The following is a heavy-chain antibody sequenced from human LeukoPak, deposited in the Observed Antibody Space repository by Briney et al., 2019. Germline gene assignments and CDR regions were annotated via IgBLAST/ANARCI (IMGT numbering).Heavy chain of an antibody. CDR2: ISSSSSHT. V-gene: IGHV3-11*06. D-gene: IGHD2-2*01. CDR3: ARWDCSSTSCYAGGY. Sequence: PGGSLRLSCAASGFTFSDYYMSWIRQAPGKGLEWVPYISSSSSHTKYADSVKGRFTISRDNAKNSLYLQMKSLRAEDTAVYYCARWDCSSTSCYAGGYWGQGTLVTVSS. CDR1: GFTFSDYY. J-gene: IGHJ4*02.